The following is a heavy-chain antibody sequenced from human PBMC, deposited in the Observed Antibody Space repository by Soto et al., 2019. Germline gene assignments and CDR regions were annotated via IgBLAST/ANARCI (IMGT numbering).Heavy chain of an antibody. V-gene: IGHV3-9*01. CDR3: VKEIDARIH. CDR2: ISWNSARI. CDR1: GFTFNDHA. D-gene: IGHD6-6*01. J-gene: IGHJ4*02. Sequence: GGSLRLSCAASGFTFNDHAMHWVRQAPGKGLEWVSGISWNSARITYAYSVKGRFTISRDNDKNSLYLQMNGLRDDDTALYFCVKEIDARIHWGQGNLVTVSS.